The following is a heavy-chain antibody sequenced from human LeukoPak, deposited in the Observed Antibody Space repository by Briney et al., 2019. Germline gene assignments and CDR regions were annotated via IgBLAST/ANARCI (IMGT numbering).Heavy chain of an antibody. CDR3: ARGTRDRGAAASTSFY. CDR2: INSDGSST. V-gene: IGHV3-74*01. J-gene: IGHJ4*02. CDR1: GFTFSSYW. Sequence: GGSLRLSCAASGFTFSSYWMHWVRQAPGKGLVWVSRINSDGSSTSYADSVKGRFTISRDNAKNTLYLQMNSLRAEDTAVYYCARGTRDRGAAASTSFYWGQGTLVTVSS. D-gene: IGHD6-13*01.